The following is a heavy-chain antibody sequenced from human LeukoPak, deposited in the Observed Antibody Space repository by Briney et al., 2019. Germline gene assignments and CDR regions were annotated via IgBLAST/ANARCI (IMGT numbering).Heavy chain of an antibody. Sequence: ASVKVSCKASGYSFTNYYLHWVRXAPGQXXEWMGXINPGGGSXTYAQKFQGRVTMTRDTSTSTVYMELSSLRSEDTAVYYCARGGFTTMVRGVIITLDAFDIWGQGTMVTVSS. D-gene: IGHD3-10*01. CDR2: INPGGGSX. CDR1: GYSFTNYY. V-gene: IGHV1-46*01. CDR3: ARGGFTTMVRGVIITLDAFDI. J-gene: IGHJ3*02.